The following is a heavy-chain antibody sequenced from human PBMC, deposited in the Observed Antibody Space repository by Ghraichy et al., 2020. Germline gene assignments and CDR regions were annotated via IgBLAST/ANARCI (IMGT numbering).Heavy chain of an antibody. V-gene: IGHV3-30-3*01. D-gene: IGHD5-24*01. Sequence: GGSLRLSCAASGFTFSSYAMHWVRQAPGKGLEWVAVFSHDRINKYYADSVKGRFTISRDNSKNTLYLQMNSLSADDTAVYYCAREPPTISNKDYYYGMDVWGQGTTVTVSS. CDR2: FSHDRINK. CDR3: AREPPTISNKDYYYGMDV. J-gene: IGHJ6*02. CDR1: GFTFSSYA.